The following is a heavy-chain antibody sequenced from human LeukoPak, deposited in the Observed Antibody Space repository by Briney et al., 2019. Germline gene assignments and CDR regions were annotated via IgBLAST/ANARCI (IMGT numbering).Heavy chain of an antibody. CDR2: IYYSGST. CDR3: ARQGGGFWYFDL. V-gene: IGHV4-59*08. D-gene: IGHD6-25*01. CDR1: GGSISSYY. J-gene: IGHJ2*01. Sequence: SETLSLTCTVSGGSISSYYWSWARQPPGKGLEWIGYIYYSGSTNYNPSLKSRVTISVDTSKHQFSLKLSSVTAADTAVYYCARQGGGFWYFDLWGRGTLVTVSS.